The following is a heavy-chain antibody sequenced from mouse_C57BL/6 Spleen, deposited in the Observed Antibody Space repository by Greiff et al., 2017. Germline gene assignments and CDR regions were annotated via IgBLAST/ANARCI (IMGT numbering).Heavy chain of an antibody. D-gene: IGHD1-1*01. V-gene: IGHV1-82*01. J-gene: IGHJ2*01. Sequence: VQLQQPGPELVKPGTSVKLSCKASGYAFSSYWMQWVKQRPGQGLEWIGGIDPADGDTNYNGKFKGKATLTGDKSSSTAYMQLSSLTSEDSAVYSCASRLVNTTVAPDFDYWGQGTTLTVSS. CDR1: GYAFSSYW. CDR2: IDPADGDT. CDR3: ASRLVNTTVAPDFDY.